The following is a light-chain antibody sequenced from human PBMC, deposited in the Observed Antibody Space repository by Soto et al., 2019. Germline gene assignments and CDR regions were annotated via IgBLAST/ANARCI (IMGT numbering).Light chain of an antibody. CDR2: AAS. J-gene: IGKJ4*01. Sequence: DIQMTQSPSTLSASVGDRVTITCRASQSISSWLAWYQQKPGKAPKLLIYAASTLQSGVPSRFSGSGSGTDFTLTISSLQSEDFATYYCQQYYSYPLTFGGGTKVDIK. CDR1: QSISSW. CDR3: QQYYSYPLT. V-gene: IGKV1-5*01.